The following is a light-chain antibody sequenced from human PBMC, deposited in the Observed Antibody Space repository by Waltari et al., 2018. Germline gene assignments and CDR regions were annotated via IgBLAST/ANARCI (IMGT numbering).Light chain of an antibody. J-gene: IGLJ3*02. CDR2: EVT. Sequence: QSALTQPASMSGSPGQSITISCTGSSSDVGGYNYVSWYRQHPGQAPKLIIYEVTYRPPGVSNRCSGSKAGNTASLTISVLQAEDEADYYCSSFTTSSTLVFGGGTKLTVL. V-gene: IGLV2-14*01. CDR3: SSFTTSSTLV. CDR1: SSDVGGYNY.